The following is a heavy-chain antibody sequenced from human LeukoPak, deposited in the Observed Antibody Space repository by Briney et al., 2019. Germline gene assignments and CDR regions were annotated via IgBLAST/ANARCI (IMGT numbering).Heavy chain of an antibody. CDR1: GFTFSSNS. CDR2: ISIGSTYI. CDR3: GTVFDH. Sequence: GGSLRLSCAASGFTFSSNSMNWVRQAPGKGLEWVSTISIGSTYIYYADSVKGRFTISRDDAKNSLYLQMNSLKAEDTAVYYCGTVFDHWGPGILVTVSS. V-gene: IGHV3-21*01. J-gene: IGHJ4*02. D-gene: IGHD1-14*01.